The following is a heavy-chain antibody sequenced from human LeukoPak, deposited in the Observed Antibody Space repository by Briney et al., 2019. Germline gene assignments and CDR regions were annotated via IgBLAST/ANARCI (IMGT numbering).Heavy chain of an antibody. CDR1: GGAINSGSHY. Sequence: SETLSLTCTVSGGAINSGSHYWSWIRQSAGKGLEWIGRIYTSGTTNSNPSLKSRVTISVDTSKDQFSLKLNSVSAADTAVYYCARLTVPLRFDPWGQGTLVTVSS. CDR2: IYTSGTT. V-gene: IGHV4-61*02. J-gene: IGHJ5*02. CDR3: ARLTVPLRFDP. D-gene: IGHD2-2*01.